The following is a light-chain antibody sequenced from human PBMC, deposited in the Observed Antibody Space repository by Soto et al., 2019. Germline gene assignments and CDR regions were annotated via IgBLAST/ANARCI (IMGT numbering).Light chain of an antibody. CDR1: QSVSSN. V-gene: IGKV3-15*01. Sequence: DIVMTQSPVTLSLSPGDRATLSCRDSQSVSSNLAWYQQKPRQAPRLLIYGAYTRATGIPATFSGSGSGTEYTPTINRLQSEDFALYYCQQYNDWPPWTCGQGTKVDIK. CDR2: GAY. J-gene: IGKJ1*01. CDR3: QQYNDWPPWT.